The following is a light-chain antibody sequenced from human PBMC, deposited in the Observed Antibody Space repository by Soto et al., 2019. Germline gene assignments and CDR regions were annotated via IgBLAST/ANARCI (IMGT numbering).Light chain of an antibody. V-gene: IGKV1-5*01. CDR2: DGS. J-gene: IGKJ1*01. CDR1: QTVSSR. CDR3: QPYNSFSGT. Sequence: IQMTQSPSTLSASLGDRVTITCRASQTVSSRLAWYQQKPGKAPKLLIYDGSSLESGVPSRFIGRGSGTQFTLTISSLQPDDFATYYCQPYNSFSGTFGPGTKVDIK.